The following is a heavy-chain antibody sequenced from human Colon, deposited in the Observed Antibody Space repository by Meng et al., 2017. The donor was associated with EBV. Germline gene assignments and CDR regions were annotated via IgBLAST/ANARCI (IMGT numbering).Heavy chain of an antibody. V-gene: IGHV4/OR15-8*02. J-gene: IGHJ4*02. CDR2: IYRTGDA. D-gene: IGHD3-10*01. CDR1: GGYMSSLNW. CDR3: ARDNAITLIQGGGFGY. Sequence: GVVKPWATLSLTWGGYGGYMSSLNWWSSVRPPPGKGLEWIGEIYRTGDANYNPCLNSRVSISIDKDKNHFYLILNYVTAADTAMYYCARDNAITLIQGGGFGYWGPGTLVTVSS.